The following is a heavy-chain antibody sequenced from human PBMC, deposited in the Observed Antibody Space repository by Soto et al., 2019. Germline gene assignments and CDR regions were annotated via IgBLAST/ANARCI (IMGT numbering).Heavy chain of an antibody. CDR3: ARGARNDCTNGVCRGAGAFDI. CDR2: IWYDGSNK. V-gene: IGHV3-33*01. J-gene: IGHJ3*02. Sequence: HPGGSLRLSCAASGFTFSSYGMHWVRQAPGKGLEWVAVIWYDGSNKYYADSVKGRFTISRDNPKNTLYLQMNSLRAEDTAVYYCARGARNDCTNGVCRGAGAFDIWGHGTMVTVSS. D-gene: IGHD2-8*01. CDR1: GFTFSSYG.